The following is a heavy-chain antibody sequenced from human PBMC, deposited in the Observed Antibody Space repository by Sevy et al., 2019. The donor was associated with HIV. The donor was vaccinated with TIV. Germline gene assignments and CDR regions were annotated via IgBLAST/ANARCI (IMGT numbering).Heavy chain of an antibody. CDR3: TRDRSSPVLGYCSSTSCYDAFDI. J-gene: IGHJ3*02. V-gene: IGHV3-49*03. Sequence: GGSLRLSCTASGFTFGDYAMSWFRQAPGKGLEWVGSIRSKAYGGTTEYAASVKGRFTISRDDSKSIAYLQMNSLKTEDTAVYYCTRDRSSPVLGYCSSTSCYDAFDIWGQGTMVTVSS. D-gene: IGHD2-2*01. CDR2: IRSKAYGGTT. CDR1: GFTFGDYA.